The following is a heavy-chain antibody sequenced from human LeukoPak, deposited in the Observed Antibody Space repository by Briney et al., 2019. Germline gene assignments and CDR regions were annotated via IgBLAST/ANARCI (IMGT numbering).Heavy chain of an antibody. Sequence: SETLSLTCAVYGGSFSGYYWSWIRQPPGKGLEWIGEINHSGSTNYNPSLKSRVTISVDTSKNQFSLKLSSVTAADTAVYYCARESDRYCFSTSCPNWFDPWGQGTLVTVSS. V-gene: IGHV4-34*01. J-gene: IGHJ5*02. CDR3: ARESDRYCFSTSCPNWFDP. CDR1: GGSFSGYY. CDR2: INHSGST. D-gene: IGHD2-2*01.